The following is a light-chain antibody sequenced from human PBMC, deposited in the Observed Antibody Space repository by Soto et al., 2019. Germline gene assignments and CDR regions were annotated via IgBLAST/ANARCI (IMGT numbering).Light chain of an antibody. CDR3: SSYISTSTLNV. Sequence: QSALTQPASVSGSPGHSITISCSGTSSDVGGYNYVSWYQQHPGKAPKLMIYDVSNRPSGVSNRFSGSKSGNTASLTISGLQAEDEADYYCSSYISTSTLNVFGTGTKLPVL. CDR1: SSDVGGYNY. CDR2: DVS. V-gene: IGLV2-14*03. J-gene: IGLJ1*01.